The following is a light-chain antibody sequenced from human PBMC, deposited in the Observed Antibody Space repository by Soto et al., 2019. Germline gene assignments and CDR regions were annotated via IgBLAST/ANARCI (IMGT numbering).Light chain of an antibody. J-gene: IGKJ3*01. CDR1: QDIRTF. CDR2: AAS. CDR3: QKYSSVPV. V-gene: IGKV1-27*01. Sequence: IQMTQSPTSLSASVGDRVTITCRASQDIRTFVAWYQQKPGKAPKLLIYAASTLQSGVPSRFSGSGSGTDFTLTINSLQPEDVETYSCQKYSSVPVFGPGTKVEIK.